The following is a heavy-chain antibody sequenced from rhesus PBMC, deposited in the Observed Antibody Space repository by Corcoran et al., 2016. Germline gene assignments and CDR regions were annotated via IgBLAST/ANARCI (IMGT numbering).Heavy chain of an antibody. CDR2: IYGNIVDT. Sequence: QLQLQESGPGLVTHSETLYLTCAVSGGSIIGYHWNWRGQPPGKGLEWRGSIYGNIVDTNYNPSLKSRVTISKDTFKNQFSLNLRSVTAADTAVYYCAMRRASLDVWGRGILVTVSS. CDR3: AMRRASLDV. J-gene: IGHJ5-2*02. CDR1: GGSIIGYH. V-gene: IGHV4-81*01.